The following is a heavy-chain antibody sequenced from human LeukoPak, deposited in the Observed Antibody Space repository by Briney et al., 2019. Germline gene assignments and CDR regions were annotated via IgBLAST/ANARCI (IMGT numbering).Heavy chain of an antibody. CDR2: INHSGST. CDR1: GGCISSSSYY. Sequence: PSETLSLTCTVSGGCISSSSYYWGWIRQPPGKGLEWIGEINHSGSTNYNPSLKSRVTISVDTSKNQFSLKLSSVTAADTAVYYCARGVGSSGWYGLKIGQWGEDYWGQGTLVTVSS. D-gene: IGHD6-19*01. V-gene: IGHV4-39*07. CDR3: ARGVGSSGWYGLKIGQWGEDY. J-gene: IGHJ4*02.